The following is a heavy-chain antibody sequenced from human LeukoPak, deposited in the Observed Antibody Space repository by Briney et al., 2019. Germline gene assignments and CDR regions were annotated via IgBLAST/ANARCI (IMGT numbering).Heavy chain of an antibody. Sequence: SETLSLTCTVSGGSISSGSYYWSWLRQPAGKGLEWIGRIYTSGSTNYNPSLKSLVTISVDTSKNQFSLKLSSVTAADTAVYYCARNRYSGYDGVDLDYWGQGTLVTVSS. CDR2: IYTSGST. D-gene: IGHD5-12*01. V-gene: IGHV4-61*02. CDR1: GGSISSGSYY. J-gene: IGHJ4*02. CDR3: ARNRYSGYDGVDLDY.